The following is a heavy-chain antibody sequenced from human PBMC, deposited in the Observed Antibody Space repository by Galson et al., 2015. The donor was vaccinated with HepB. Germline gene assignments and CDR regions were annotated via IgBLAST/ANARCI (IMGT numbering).Heavy chain of an antibody. Sequence: SVKVSCKASGYTFTSYGISWVRQAPGQGLEWMVWISAYNGNTNYAQKLQGRATMTTDTSTSTAYMELRSLRSDDTAVYYCARDCSSTSCYTDDAFDIWGQGTMVTVSS. J-gene: IGHJ3*02. CDR1: GYTFTSYG. CDR3: ARDCSSTSCYTDDAFDI. D-gene: IGHD2-2*02. V-gene: IGHV1-18*01. CDR2: ISAYNGNT.